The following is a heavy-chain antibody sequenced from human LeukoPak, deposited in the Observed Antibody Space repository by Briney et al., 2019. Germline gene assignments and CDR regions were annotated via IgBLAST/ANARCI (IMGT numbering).Heavy chain of an antibody. CDR2: IYYSGST. Sequence: SETLSLTCTVSGGSISSYYWSWIRQPPGKGLEWIGYIYYSGSTNYNPSLKSRVTISVDTSKNQFSLKLSSVTAADTAVYYCARVNTIFGVVTNFDYWGQGTLVTVSS. CDR3: ARVNTIFGVVTNFDY. V-gene: IGHV4-59*08. J-gene: IGHJ4*02. CDR1: GGSISSYY. D-gene: IGHD3-3*01.